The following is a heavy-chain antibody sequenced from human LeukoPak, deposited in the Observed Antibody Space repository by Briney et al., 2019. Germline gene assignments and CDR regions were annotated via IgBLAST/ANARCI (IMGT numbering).Heavy chain of an antibody. CDR2: IKQDGSEK. Sequence: PGGSLRLSCAASGFTFRANWMTWVRQAPGRGLGWGANIKQDGSEKQYVDSVRGRFTVSRDNAKNSLYLHMNSLRLEDTAVYFCAREGGYCSSGSCFMDVWGKGTTVIVSS. CDR1: GFTFRANW. V-gene: IGHV3-7*01. J-gene: IGHJ6*03. D-gene: IGHD2-15*01. CDR3: AREGGYCSSGSCFMDV.